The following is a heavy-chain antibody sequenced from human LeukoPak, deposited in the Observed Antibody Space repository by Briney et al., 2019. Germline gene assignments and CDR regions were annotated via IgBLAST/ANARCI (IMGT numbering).Heavy chain of an antibody. Sequence: SETLSLTCAVYGGSFSGYYWSWIRQPPGKGLEWIGEINHSGSTNYDPSLKSRVTISVDTSKNQFSLKLSSVTAADTAVYYCARHKNKYSSLDYWGQGTLVTVSS. CDR1: GGSFSGYY. J-gene: IGHJ4*02. D-gene: IGHD5-18*01. V-gene: IGHV4-34*01. CDR3: ARHKNKYSSLDY. CDR2: INHSGST.